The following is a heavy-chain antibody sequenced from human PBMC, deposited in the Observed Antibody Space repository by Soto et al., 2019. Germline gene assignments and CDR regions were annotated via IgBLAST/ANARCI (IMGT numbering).Heavy chain of an antibody. V-gene: IGHV1-46*01. CDR2: INPVTGIT. J-gene: IGHJ2*01. D-gene: IGHD3-10*01. CDR3: ARDPRGSSSGYFDL. CDR1: GYTFTSYY. Sequence: QVQLVQSGAEVKKPGASVKVSCKASGYTFTSYYIHCVRQAPGQGLEWIGIINPVTGITTYSQKFQGRVTMTGDTSTSAVYMDLSSLRSEDTAVYYCARDPRGSSSGYFDLWGRGTLVTVSS.